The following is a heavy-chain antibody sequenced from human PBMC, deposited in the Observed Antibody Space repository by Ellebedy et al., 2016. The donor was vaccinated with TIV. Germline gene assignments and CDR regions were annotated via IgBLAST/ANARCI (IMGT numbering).Heavy chain of an antibody. CDR3: ARDPSGRDDFDY. D-gene: IGHD7-27*01. V-gene: IGHV3-48*02. Sequence: DSVKGRFTISRDNAKNSLYLQMNSLGDEDTAMYYCARDPSGRDDFDYWGQGTLVTVSS. J-gene: IGHJ4*02.